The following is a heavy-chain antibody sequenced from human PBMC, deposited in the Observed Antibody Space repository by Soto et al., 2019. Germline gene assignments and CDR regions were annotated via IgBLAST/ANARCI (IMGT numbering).Heavy chain of an antibody. J-gene: IGHJ6*03. V-gene: IGHV4-31*03. D-gene: IGHD3-3*01. CDR1: GGSISSGGYY. CDR3: ARDLFFFDDPYYYYMYI. CDR2: IYYSGST. Sequence: PSETLSLTCTVSGGSISSGGYYWSWIRQHPGKGLEWIGYIYYSGSTYYNPSLKSRVTISVDTSKNQCSLKLSSVTAADTAVYYCARDLFFFDDPYYYYMYIWGKQTTVTISS.